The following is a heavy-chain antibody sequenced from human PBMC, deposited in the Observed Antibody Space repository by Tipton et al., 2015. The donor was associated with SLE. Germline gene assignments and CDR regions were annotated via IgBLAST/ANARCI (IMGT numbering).Heavy chain of an antibody. V-gene: IGHV4-39*02. CDR1: GVSISTSRYY. J-gene: IGHJ3*02. Sequence: TLSLTCSVSGVSISTSRYYWGWIHQSPGQGLEWVGSLYAGGSTYFHPSLKSRASISADASKNHFSLKLNSVTAADTAVYYCATSFIYTDWGAFHIWGQGTVVTVSS. D-gene: IGHD3-9*01. CDR2: LYAGGST. CDR3: ATSFIYTDWGAFHI.